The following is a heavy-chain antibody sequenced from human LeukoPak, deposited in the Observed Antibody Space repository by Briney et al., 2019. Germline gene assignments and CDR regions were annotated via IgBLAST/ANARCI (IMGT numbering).Heavy chain of an antibody. CDR1: GGSMNGHF. V-gene: IGHV4-59*11. J-gene: IGHJ3*02. CDR2: IHYAGRI. D-gene: IGHD3-22*01. CDR3: ARLLDNDGSGDPDTFDM. Sequence: SETLSLTCTVSGGSMNGHFWTWIRQPPGKGLEWIAFIHYAGRIRYNPSLQGRATISLDRSESRFSLKLTSVTAADSAVYYCARLLDNDGSGDPDTFDMWGQGTVVAVSS.